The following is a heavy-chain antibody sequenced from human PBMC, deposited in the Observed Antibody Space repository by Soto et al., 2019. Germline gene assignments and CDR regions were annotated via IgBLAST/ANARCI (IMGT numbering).Heavy chain of an antibody. V-gene: IGHV4-31*03. D-gene: IGHD3-10*01. Sequence: TLSLTCTVSGGSISSGGYYWSWIRQHPGKGLEWIGYIYYSGSTYYNPSLKSRVTISVDTSKNQFSLKLSSVTAADTAVYYCASGGGSGRGYYYYYYGMDVWGQGTTVTVSS. J-gene: IGHJ6*02. CDR2: IYYSGST. CDR3: ASGGGSGRGYYYYYYGMDV. CDR1: GGSISSGGYY.